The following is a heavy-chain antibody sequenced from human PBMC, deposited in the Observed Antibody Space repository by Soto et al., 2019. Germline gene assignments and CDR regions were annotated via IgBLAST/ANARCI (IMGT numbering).Heavy chain of an antibody. D-gene: IGHD3-9*01. CDR2: INHSGNN. CDR1: GGSFSTYY. CDR3: ARGGSNDWQVAFDI. Sequence: QLQQWGAGLLKPSETLSLTCVVSGGSFSTYYYNWIRQSPGKGLEWIGEINHSGNNNYSPSLKSRVTMSLDTSKNQFALKLTSVPAADTAVYYCARGGSNDWQVAFDIWGQGTMVTVSS. V-gene: IGHV4-34*01. J-gene: IGHJ3*02.